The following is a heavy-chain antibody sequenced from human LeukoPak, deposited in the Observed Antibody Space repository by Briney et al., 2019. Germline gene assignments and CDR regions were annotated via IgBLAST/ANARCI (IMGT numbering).Heavy chain of an antibody. Sequence: SETLSLTCTVSGGSISSYYWSWIRQPPGKRLEWIGYIYTSGNTNYNPSLKSRVTISVDTSKNQFSLKLSSVTAADTAVYYCARRTPYYWYFDLWGRGTLVTVSS. CDR2: IYTSGNT. J-gene: IGHJ2*01. V-gene: IGHV4-4*09. CDR1: GGSISSYY. CDR3: ARRTPYYWYFDL.